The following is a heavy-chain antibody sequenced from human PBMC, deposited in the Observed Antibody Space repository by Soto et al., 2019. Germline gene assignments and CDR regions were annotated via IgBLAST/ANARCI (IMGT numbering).Heavy chain of an antibody. J-gene: IGHJ5*02. V-gene: IGHV4-61*08. D-gene: IGHD6-19*01. CDR2: IYYSGGT. CDR3: TREQSDDNYFDP. Sequence: SETLSLTCPVSGAALSSGGYFYTWVRQPPGKGLEWLGYIYYSGGTNYNPSLKSRVTISLDKSKSQFPLRLISVTAADTAVYYCTREQSDDNYFDPWGQGTLVTVSS. CDR1: GAALSSGGYF.